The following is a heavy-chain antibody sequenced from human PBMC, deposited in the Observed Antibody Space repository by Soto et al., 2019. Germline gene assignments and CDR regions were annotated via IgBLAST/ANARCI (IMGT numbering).Heavy chain of an antibody. CDR1: GASLSPNY. D-gene: IGHD2-2*01. CDR3: ARLGAFYQALDS. V-gene: IGHV4-59*08. J-gene: IGHJ4*02. CDR2: IYYAGTT. Sequence: QVQLQESGPGLVKPSETLSLRCSVSGASLSPNYWSWIRQPPGKGLEWIGYIYYAGTTTYNPSLKSRLTISLNPSQNEVSLELTSVTAADTAVYYCARLGAFYQALDSWGQGTLVTVSS.